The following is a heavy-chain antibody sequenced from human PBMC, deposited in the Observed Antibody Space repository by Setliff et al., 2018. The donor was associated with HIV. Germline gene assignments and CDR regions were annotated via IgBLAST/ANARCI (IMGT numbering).Heavy chain of an antibody. Sequence: ASVKVSCKASGYTFTTYGISWVRQAPGHGLEWMGWISPYNGHTKSAQTFQGRVTMTIDTSTNSAYMELRSLRSDDTAVYFYARLGSGWSDSYYYAMDVWGQGTTVTVSS. V-gene: IGHV1-18*01. CDR2: ISPYNGHT. J-gene: IGHJ6*02. CDR3: ARLGSGWSDSYYYAMDV. D-gene: IGHD6-19*01. CDR1: GYTFTTYG.